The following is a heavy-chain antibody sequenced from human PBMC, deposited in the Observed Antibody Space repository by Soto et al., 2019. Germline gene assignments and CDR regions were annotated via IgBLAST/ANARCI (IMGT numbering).Heavy chain of an antibody. V-gene: IGHV1-58*01. CDR3: ATLLTSGWDPNWCDP. CDR1: GFTFTNSA. D-gene: IGHD6-19*01. CDR2: IVVGSGNT. Sequence: QMQLVQSGPEVKKPGTSVKVSCKASGFTFTNSAVQWVRQARGQRLEWIGWIVVGSGNTNYAQKFQERVTINRDMSTNTAYMELDSLRSEDTAVYYCATLLTSGWDPNWCDPWGRGTLITVSS. J-gene: IGHJ5*02.